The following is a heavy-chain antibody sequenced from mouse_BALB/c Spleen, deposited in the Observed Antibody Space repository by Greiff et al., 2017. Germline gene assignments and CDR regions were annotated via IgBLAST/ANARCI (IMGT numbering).Heavy chain of an antibody. CDR2: INPSTGYT. CDR1: GYTFTSYW. Sequence: VQLVESGAELAKPGASVKMSCKASGYTFTSYWMHWVKQRPGQGLEWIGYINPSTGYTEYNQKFKDKATLTADKSSSTAYMQLSSLTSEDSAVYYCARLDYYGSNYGDLDVWGAGTTVTVSS. CDR3: ARLDYYGSNYGDLDV. V-gene: IGHV1-7*01. D-gene: IGHD1-1*01. J-gene: IGHJ1*01.